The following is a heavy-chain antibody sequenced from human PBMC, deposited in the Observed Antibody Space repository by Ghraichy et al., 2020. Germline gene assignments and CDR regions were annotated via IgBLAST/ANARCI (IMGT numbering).Heavy chain of an antibody. J-gene: IGHJ5*02. Sequence: GGSLRLSCAASGFTFSSYGMHWVRQAPGKGLEWVAVIWYDGSNKYYADSVKGRFTISRDNSKNTLYLQMNSLRAEDTAVYYCARALVAPRYKPPEWFDPWGQGTLVTVSS. CDR1: GFTFSSYG. D-gene: IGHD2-2*01. CDR2: IWYDGSNK. V-gene: IGHV3-33*01. CDR3: ARALVAPRYKPPEWFDP.